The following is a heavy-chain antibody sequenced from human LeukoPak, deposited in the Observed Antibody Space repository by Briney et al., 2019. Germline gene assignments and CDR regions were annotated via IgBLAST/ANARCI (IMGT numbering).Heavy chain of an antibody. J-gene: IGHJ4*02. V-gene: IGHV3-30*04. Sequence: GGSLRLSCAASGFTFSSYAMHWVRQAPGKGLEWVAVISYDGSNKYYADSVKGRFTISRDNSKNTLYLQMNSLRAEDTAVYYFGRAVGSYYDSGVYYGIRSFDYGGQGTRVTVSS. CDR3: GRAVGSYYDSGVYYGIRSFDY. D-gene: IGHD3-22*01. CDR1: GFTFSSYA. CDR2: ISYDGSNK.